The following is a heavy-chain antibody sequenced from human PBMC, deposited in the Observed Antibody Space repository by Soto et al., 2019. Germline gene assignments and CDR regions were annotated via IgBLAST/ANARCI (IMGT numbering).Heavy chain of an antibody. Sequence: QMQLVQSGPEVKKPGTSVKVSCKASGFTFTSSAVQWVRQARGQRLEWIGWIVVGSGNTNYAQKFQERVTITRDMSTSTAYMELSSLRSEDTAVYYCAADLRYCSGGSCPYYYGMDVWGQGTTVTVSS. CDR1: GFTFTSSA. CDR2: IVVGSGNT. CDR3: AADLRYCSGGSCPYYYGMDV. V-gene: IGHV1-58*01. J-gene: IGHJ6*02. D-gene: IGHD2-15*01.